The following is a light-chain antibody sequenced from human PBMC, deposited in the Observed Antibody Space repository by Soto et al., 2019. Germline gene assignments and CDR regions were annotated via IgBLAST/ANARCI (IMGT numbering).Light chain of an antibody. Sequence: QSALTQPASVSGSPGQSITISCTGTSSDIGAYNYVSWYQQHPGKAPKLMIYDVTNRPSGVSNRFSGSKSGNTAFLTISGLQAEDEADYYCSSNSNTNTRVFGGGTQLTVL. CDR1: SSDIGAYNY. CDR2: DVT. CDR3: SSNSNTNTRV. V-gene: IGLV2-14*03. J-gene: IGLJ2*01.